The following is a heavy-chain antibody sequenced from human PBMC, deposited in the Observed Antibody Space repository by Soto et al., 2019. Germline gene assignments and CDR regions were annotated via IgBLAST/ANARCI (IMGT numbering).Heavy chain of an antibody. CDR2: SKNKADGGTT. D-gene: IGHD4-17*01. J-gene: IGHJ4*02. Sequence: EVQLVESGGDLVKPGGCLRLSCAASGITFTTAWMSWVRQAPGKGLEWVGRSKNKADGGTTDYAAPVRGRFTISRDDSKNTLFLQMNSLEMEDTAVYYCTTDPGDYEDFWGQGTLVTVSS. CDR1: GITFTTAW. V-gene: IGHV3-15*01. CDR3: TTDPGDYEDF.